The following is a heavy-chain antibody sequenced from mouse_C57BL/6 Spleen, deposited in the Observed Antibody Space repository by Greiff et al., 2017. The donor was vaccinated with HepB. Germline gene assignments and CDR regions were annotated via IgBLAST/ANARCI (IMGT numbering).Heavy chain of an antibody. J-gene: IGHJ4*01. Sequence: VQLQQPGAELVKPGASVKLSCKASGYTFTSYWMQWVKQRPGKGLEWIGEIDPSDSYTNYNQKFKGKATLTVDTSSSTAYMQLSSLTSEDSAVYYCARGRDCYGSPYAMDYWGQGTSVTVSS. D-gene: IGHD1-1*01. CDR1: GYTFTSYW. V-gene: IGHV1-50*01. CDR2: IDPSDSYT. CDR3: ARGRDCYGSPYAMDY.